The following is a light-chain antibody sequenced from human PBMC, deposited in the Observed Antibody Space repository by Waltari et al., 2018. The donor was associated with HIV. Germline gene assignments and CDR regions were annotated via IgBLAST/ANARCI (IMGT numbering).Light chain of an antibody. CDR1: NSDVGSYNL. CDR3: CSYAGSNTFV. Sequence: QSALTRPASVSGSPGQSITISCTGTNSDVGSYNLVSWYQQHPGKAPKLMIYEGSKRPSGVSNRFSGSKSGNTGSLTISGLQAEDEADYYCCSYAGSNTFVFGTGTKVTVL. CDR2: EGS. J-gene: IGLJ1*01. V-gene: IGLV2-23*03.